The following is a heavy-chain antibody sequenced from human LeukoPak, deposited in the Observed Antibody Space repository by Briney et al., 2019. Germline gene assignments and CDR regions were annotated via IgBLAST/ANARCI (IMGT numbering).Heavy chain of an antibody. Sequence: GGSLRLSYAASGFIFSTFAMMWVRQPPGNGLEWVSSIFPSGGEIHYADSVRGRFTISRDNSKSTLSLQMNSLRVEDTAIYYCATYRQVLLPFESWGQGTLVTVSS. CDR3: ATYRQVLLPFES. V-gene: IGHV3-23*01. CDR1: GFIFSTFA. J-gene: IGHJ4*02. D-gene: IGHD2-8*02. CDR2: IFPSGGEI.